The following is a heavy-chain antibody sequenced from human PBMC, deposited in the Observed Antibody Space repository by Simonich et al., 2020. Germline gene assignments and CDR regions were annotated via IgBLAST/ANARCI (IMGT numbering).Heavy chain of an antibody. Sequence: QVQLQESGPGLVKPSETLSLTCTVSGGSISSYYWSWIRQPPGKGLEWIGYIYYSGSTYYNPSLKSRVTISVDTSKNQFSLKLSSVTAADTAVYYCARVGYSNYYYYGMDVWGQGTTVTVSS. D-gene: IGHD6-13*01. J-gene: IGHJ6*02. CDR2: IYYSGST. CDR1: GGSISSYY. CDR3: ARVGYSNYYYYGMDV. V-gene: IGHV4-59*08.